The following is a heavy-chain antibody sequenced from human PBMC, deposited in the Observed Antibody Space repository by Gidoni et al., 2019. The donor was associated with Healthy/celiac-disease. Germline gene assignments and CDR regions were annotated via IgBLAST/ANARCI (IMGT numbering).Heavy chain of an antibody. CDR3: ARGKGGSYPGAMDY. CDR1: GGSFSGYY. V-gene: IGHV4-34*01. D-gene: IGHD1-26*01. Sequence: QVQLQQWGAGLLKSSETLSLTCAFYGGSFSGYYWSWIRQPPGKGLEWIGEINHSGSTNYNPSLKSRVTISVDTSKNKFSLKLSSVTAADTAVYYCARGKGGSYPGAMDYWGQGTLVTVSS. J-gene: IGHJ4*02. CDR2: INHSGST.